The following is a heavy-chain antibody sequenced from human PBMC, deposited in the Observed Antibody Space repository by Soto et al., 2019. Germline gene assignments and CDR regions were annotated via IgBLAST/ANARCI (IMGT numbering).Heavy chain of an antibody. D-gene: IGHD4-17*01. CDR1: GFTFSSYS. CDR3: ARARGRYYGDHVNY. Sequence: GGSLRLSCAASGFTFSSYSMNWVRQAPGKGLEWVSSISSSSSYIYYADSVKGRFTISRDNAKNSLYLQMNSLRAEDTAVYYCARARGRYYGDHVNYWGQGTLVTVSS. J-gene: IGHJ4*02. V-gene: IGHV3-21*01. CDR2: ISSSSSYI.